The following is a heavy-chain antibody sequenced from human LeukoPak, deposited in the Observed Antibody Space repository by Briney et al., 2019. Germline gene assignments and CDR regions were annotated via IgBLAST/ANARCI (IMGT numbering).Heavy chain of an antibody. J-gene: IGHJ4*02. Sequence: GASVKVSCKASGYTFTSYGISWVRQAPGQGLEWMGWINPNSGGTNYAQKFQGRVTMTRDTSTSTVYMELSSLRSEDTAVYYCAKNWGGTAANPSHFDYWGQGTLVTVSS. D-gene: IGHD2-21*01. CDR1: GYTFTSYG. V-gene: IGHV1-18*01. CDR2: INPNSGGT. CDR3: AKNWGGTAANPSHFDY.